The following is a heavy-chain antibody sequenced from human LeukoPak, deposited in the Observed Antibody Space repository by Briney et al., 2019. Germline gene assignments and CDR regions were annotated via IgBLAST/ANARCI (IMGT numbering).Heavy chain of an antibody. J-gene: IGHJ4*02. CDR1: GFTFSSYS. Sequence: GGSLRLSCAASGFTFSSYSMNWVRQAPGKGLEWVSYISSSSSTIYYADSVKGRFTISRDNAKNSLYLQMNSLRAEDTAVYYCAKDQVGATPSDFDYWGQGTLVTVSS. CDR2: ISSSSSTI. V-gene: IGHV3-48*01. D-gene: IGHD1-26*01. CDR3: AKDQVGATPSDFDY.